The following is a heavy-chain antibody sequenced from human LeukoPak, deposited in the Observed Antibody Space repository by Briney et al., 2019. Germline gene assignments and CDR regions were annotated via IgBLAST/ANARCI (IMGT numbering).Heavy chain of an antibody. CDR2: IYYSGST. J-gene: IGHJ4*02. D-gene: IGHD1-26*01. CDR1: GGSISSYY. Sequence: SETLSLTCTVSGGSISSYYWSWIRQPPGKGLAWIGYIYYSGSTNYNPSLKSRVTISVDTSKNQFSLKLSSVTAADTAVYYCARYSGSYSAIDYWGQGTLVTVSS. CDR3: ARYSGSYSAIDY. V-gene: IGHV4-59*08.